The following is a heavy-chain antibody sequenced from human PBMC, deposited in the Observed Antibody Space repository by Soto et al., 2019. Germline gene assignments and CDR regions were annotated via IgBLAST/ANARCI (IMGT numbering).Heavy chain of an antibody. CDR2: IWYDGSNK. J-gene: IGHJ4*02. CDR1: GFTFSSYG. D-gene: IGHD5-12*01. Sequence: QVQLVESGGGVVQPGRSLRLSCAASGFTFSSYGMHWVRQAPGKGLEWVAVIWYDGSNKYYADSVKGRFTISRDNSKNTLYLQMNSLRAEDTAVYYCARGKSGYLFDYWGQGTLVTVSS. V-gene: IGHV3-33*01. CDR3: ARGKSGYLFDY.